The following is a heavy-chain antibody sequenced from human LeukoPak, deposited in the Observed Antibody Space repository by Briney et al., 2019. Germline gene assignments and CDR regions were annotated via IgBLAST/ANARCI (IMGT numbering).Heavy chain of an antibody. J-gene: IGHJ4*02. Sequence: GGSLRLSCSGSGFTFSSYTMNWVRQAPGKGLEWVSYISSSGSTIYYADSVKGRFTISRDNAKNSLYLQMNSLRAEDTAVYYCARESSSTSGLDYWGQGTLVTVSS. CDR2: ISSSGSTI. CDR3: ARESSSTSGLDY. CDR1: GFTFSSYT. D-gene: IGHD2-2*01. V-gene: IGHV3-48*01.